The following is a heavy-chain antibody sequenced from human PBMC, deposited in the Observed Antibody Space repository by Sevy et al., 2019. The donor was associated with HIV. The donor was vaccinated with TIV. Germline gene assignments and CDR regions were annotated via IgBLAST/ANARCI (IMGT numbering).Heavy chain of an antibody. CDR2: INPNNGGT. V-gene: IGHV1-2*02. CDR3: ARARVYFRGGNCYPYHFDY. CDR1: GYSFTGYY. Sequence: ASVKVSCKASGYSFTGYYIHWVRQAPGQGLEWMGWINPNNGGTNYAQEFQGRVTMTRDTSISTVYMELSRLKSDDTAVYDCARARVYFRGGNCYPYHFDYWGQGTLVTVSS. D-gene: IGHD2-15*01. J-gene: IGHJ4*02.